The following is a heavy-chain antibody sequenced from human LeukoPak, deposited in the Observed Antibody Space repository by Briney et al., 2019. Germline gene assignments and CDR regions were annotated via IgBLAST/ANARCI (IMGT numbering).Heavy chain of an antibody. CDR2: ISSNGGST. D-gene: IGHD3-10*01. CDR1: GFTFSSYA. Sequence: QPGGSLRLSCSASGFTFSSYAMHWVRQAPGKGLEYVSAISSNGGSTYYADSVKGRFTISRDNSKNTLYLQMNSLRAEDTAVYYCARGPGPWFGQLYYYGMDVWGQGTTVTVSS. V-gene: IGHV3-64*04. J-gene: IGHJ6*02. CDR3: ARGPGPWFGQLYYYGMDV.